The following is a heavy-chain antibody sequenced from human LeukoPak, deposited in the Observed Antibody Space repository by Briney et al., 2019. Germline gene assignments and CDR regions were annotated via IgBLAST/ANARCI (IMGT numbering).Heavy chain of an antibody. CDR3: ARSNCSGGSCYVGWFDP. D-gene: IGHD2-15*01. CDR1: GGTFSSYA. CDR2: IIPILGIA. V-gene: IGHV1-69*04. Sequence: SVKVSCKASGGTFSSYAISWVRHAPGQGLEWRVRIIPILGIANYAQKFQGRVTITADKSTSTAYMELSSLRSEDTAVYYCARSNCSGGSCYVGWFDPWGKGTLVTVSS. J-gene: IGHJ5*02.